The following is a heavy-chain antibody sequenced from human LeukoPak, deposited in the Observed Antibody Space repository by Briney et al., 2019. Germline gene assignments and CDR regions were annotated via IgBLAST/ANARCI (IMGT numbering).Heavy chain of an antibody. D-gene: IGHD3-22*01. Sequence: GASLRLSCAASGFTFSSYSMSWVRQAPGKGLEWVSAISGSGGSTYYADSVKGRFTISRDNSKNTLYLQMNSLRAEDTAVYYCATGKRITMIVVVTSFDYWGQGTLVSVSS. CDR3: ATGKRITMIVVVTSFDY. CDR1: GFTFSSYS. V-gene: IGHV3-23*01. CDR2: ISGSGGST. J-gene: IGHJ4*02.